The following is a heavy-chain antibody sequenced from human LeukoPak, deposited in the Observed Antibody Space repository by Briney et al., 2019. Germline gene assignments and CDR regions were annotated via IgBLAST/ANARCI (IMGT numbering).Heavy chain of an antibody. Sequence: SETLSLTCAVYGGSFSGYDWSWIRQPPGKGLEWIGEINHSGSTNYNPSLKSRVTISVDTSKNQFSLKLSSVTAADTAVYYCARGQTFYGMDVWGKGTTVTVSS. V-gene: IGHV4-34*01. J-gene: IGHJ6*04. CDR1: GGSFSGYD. CDR3: ARGQTFYGMDV. CDR2: INHSGST.